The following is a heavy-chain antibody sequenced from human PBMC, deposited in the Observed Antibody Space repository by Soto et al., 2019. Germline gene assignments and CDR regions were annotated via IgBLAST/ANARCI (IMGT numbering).Heavy chain of an antibody. D-gene: IGHD3-3*01. J-gene: IGHJ6*02. CDR3: ARDGTQPFDFWSGYGYGMDV. CDR1: GFTVSSNY. Sequence: PGGSLRLSCAASGFTVSSNYMSWVRQAPGKGLEWVSVIYSGGSTYYADSVKGRFTISRDNSKNTLYLQMNSLRAEDTAVYYCARDGTQPFDFWSGYGYGMDVWGQGTTVTVSS. CDR2: IYSGGST. V-gene: IGHV3-53*01.